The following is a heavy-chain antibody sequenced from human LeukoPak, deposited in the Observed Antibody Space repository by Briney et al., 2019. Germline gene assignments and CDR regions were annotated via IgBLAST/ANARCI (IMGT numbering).Heavy chain of an antibody. CDR3: ARGYDSSAYYPFNY. CDR2: ISDSGST. V-gene: IGHV4-59*11. D-gene: IGHD3-22*01. Sequence: SETLSLTCVVSGGSLSTHHWSWIRQSPGRGLEWIGYISDSGSTNYNPSLKSRVTISVDTSKNQFSLMLSSVTAADTAAYYCARGYDSSAYYPFNYWGQGTLVTVSS. CDR1: GGSLSTHH. J-gene: IGHJ4*02.